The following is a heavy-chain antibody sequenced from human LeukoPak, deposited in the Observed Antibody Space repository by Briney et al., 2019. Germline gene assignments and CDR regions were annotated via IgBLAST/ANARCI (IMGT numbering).Heavy chain of an antibody. D-gene: IGHD2-15*01. V-gene: IGHV5-51*01. CDR1: GYSFTSYW. CDR3: ARGSLASSGGSFFDY. J-gene: IGHJ4*02. Sequence: GESLNISCKSSGYSFTSYWIGCVRQMPGKGLEWMGIIYPGDSDTKYSPSFQGQVTISADKSISTAYLQWSSLKASDTAMYYCARGSLASSGGSFFDYWGQGTLVTVSS. CDR2: IYPGDSDT.